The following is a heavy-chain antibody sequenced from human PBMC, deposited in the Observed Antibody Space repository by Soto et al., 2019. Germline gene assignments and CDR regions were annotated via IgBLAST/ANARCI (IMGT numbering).Heavy chain of an antibody. CDR1: GYTFTSYA. J-gene: IGHJ4*02. D-gene: IGHD3-10*01. CDR2: INAGNGNT. CDR3: ASLSPTYDSPNY. V-gene: IGHV1-3*01. Sequence: ASVKVSCKASGYTFTSYAMHWVRQAPGQRLEWMGWINAGNGNTKYSQKFQGRVTITRDTSASTAYMELSSLRSEDTAVYYCASLSPTYDSPNYWGQGTLVTVSS.